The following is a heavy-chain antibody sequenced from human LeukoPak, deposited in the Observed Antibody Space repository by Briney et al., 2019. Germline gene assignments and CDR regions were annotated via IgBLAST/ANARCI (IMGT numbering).Heavy chain of an antibody. CDR2: IYYSGST. Sequence: PSETLSLTCSVSGGSIRSYYWSWIRQPPGKGLEWIAYIYYSGSTNYNPSLKSRVTISMDTSKNQFSLNLSSVTAADTAVYYCAGYCGGDCPTDAFDIWGQGTMVTVSS. D-gene: IGHD2-21*02. J-gene: IGHJ3*02. CDR1: GGSIRSYY. CDR3: AGYCGGDCPTDAFDI. V-gene: IGHV4-59*03.